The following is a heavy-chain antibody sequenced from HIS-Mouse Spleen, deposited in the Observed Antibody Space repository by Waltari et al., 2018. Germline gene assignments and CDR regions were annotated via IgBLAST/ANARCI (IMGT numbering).Heavy chain of an antibody. V-gene: IGHV4-39*07. CDR2: IYYSGST. D-gene: IGHD6-13*01. CDR1: GGSISSRSYY. CDR3: AREIPYSSSWYDWYFDL. Sequence: QLQLQESGPGLVKPSETLSLTCTVSGGSISSRSYYWGWIRQPPGKGLGWIGSIYYSGSTYYNPSLKRRVTISVDTSKNQFSLKLSSVTAADTAVYYCAREIPYSSSWYDWYFDLWGRGTLVTVSS. J-gene: IGHJ2*01.